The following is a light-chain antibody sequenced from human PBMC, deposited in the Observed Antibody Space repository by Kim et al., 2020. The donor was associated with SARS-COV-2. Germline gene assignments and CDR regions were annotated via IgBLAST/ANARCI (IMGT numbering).Light chain of an antibody. CDR1: QAINDY. J-gene: IGKJ4*01. Sequence: ASLGDRVTITCRASQAINDYLAWYQQKPGKVPKLLIYGASTLRSGVPSRFSGSGSGTDFTLTINSLQPEDIATYFCQKYSSAPFTFGGGTKVDIK. CDR3: QKYSSAPFT. V-gene: IGKV1-27*01. CDR2: GAS.